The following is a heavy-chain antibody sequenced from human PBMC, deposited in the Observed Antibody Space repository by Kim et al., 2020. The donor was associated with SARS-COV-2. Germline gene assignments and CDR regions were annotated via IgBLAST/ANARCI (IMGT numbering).Heavy chain of an antibody. V-gene: IGHV3-23*01. Sequence: GGSLRLSCAASGFTFSSYAMSWVRQAPGKGLEWVSAISGSGGSTYYADSVKGRFTISRDNSKNTLYLQMNSLRAEDTAVYYCAKDSPAEEDYYGSGSYYNCWDQGALVTGSS. D-gene: IGHD3-10*01. CDR1: GFTFSSYA. CDR2: ISGSGGST. J-gene: IGHJ4*02. CDR3: AKDSPAEEDYYGSGSYYNC.